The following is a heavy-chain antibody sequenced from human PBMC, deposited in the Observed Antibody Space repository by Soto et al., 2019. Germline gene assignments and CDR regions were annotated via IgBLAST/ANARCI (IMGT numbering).Heavy chain of an antibody. J-gene: IGHJ4*02. Sequence: LRLSCAASGFTFLSFGMAWVRQAPGKGLEWVSAISGSGVDTYYADSVKGWFTISRDNSKNTVFLQMNGLRAGDSAVYYCAKFLGFSHRTTFNSWGQGTPVTVSS. CDR3: AKFLGFSHRTTFNS. CDR1: GFTFLSFG. V-gene: IGHV3-23*01. D-gene: IGHD1-1*01. CDR2: ISGSGVDT.